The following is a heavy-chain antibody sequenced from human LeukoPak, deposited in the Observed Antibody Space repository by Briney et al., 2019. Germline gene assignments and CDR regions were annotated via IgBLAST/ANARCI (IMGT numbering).Heavy chain of an antibody. CDR2: ISAYNGNT. CDR1: GYTFTSYG. CDR3: ARVRVWGSYRPRYFDY. D-gene: IGHD3-16*02. Sequence: GASVKVSCKASGYTFTSYGISWVRQAPGQGLEWMGWISAYNGNTNYAQKLQGRVTMTTDTSTSTAYMEQRSLRSDDTAVYYCARVRVWGSYRPRYFDYWGQGTLVTVSS. V-gene: IGHV1-18*01. J-gene: IGHJ4*02.